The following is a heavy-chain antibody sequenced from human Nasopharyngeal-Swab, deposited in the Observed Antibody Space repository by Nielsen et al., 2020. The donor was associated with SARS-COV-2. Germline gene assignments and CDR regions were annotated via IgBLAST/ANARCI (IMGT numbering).Heavy chain of an antibody. CDR2: ISYDGSNK. J-gene: IGHJ5*02. V-gene: IGHV3-30-3*01. CDR3: AREAATRPTNWFDP. Sequence: VRQAPWKGLEWVAVISYDGSNKYYADSVKGRFTISRDNSKNTLYLQMNSLRAEDTAVYYCAREAATRPTNWFDPWGQGTLVTVSS. D-gene: IGHD2-15*01.